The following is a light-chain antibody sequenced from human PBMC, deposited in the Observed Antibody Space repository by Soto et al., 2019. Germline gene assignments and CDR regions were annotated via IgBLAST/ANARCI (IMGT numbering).Light chain of an antibody. Sequence: QSALTQPASVSGSPRQSITISCTGTSSDVGGYNYVSWYQQHPGKAPKLIIYDVSNRPSGVSDRFSGSKSGNTASLTISGLQAEDEADYYCSSYTSSYTYVFGTGTKVTVL. CDR3: SSYTSSYTYV. CDR1: SSDVGGYNY. V-gene: IGLV2-14*01. J-gene: IGLJ1*01. CDR2: DVS.